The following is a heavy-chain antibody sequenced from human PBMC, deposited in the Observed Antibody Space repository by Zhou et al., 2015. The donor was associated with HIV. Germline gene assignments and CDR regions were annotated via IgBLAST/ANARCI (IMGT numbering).Heavy chain of an antibody. J-gene: IGHJ6*02. D-gene: IGHD2-2*02. V-gene: IGHV3-48*03. CDR1: GFTVSSHH. Sequence: EEQLVESGGTLVQPGKSLRISCKASGFTVSSHHMNWVRQAPGKGLQWIAYINRRGNITHYADSVKGRFTISRDNAKNSLYLQMNSLRAEDTGVYYCARTDLVVVSTAIRSPYGMDVWGQGP. CDR2: INRRGNIT. CDR3: ARTDLVVVSTAIRSPYGMDV.